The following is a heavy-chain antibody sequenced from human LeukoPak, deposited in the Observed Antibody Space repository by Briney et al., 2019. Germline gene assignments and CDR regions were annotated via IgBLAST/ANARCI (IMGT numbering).Heavy chain of an antibody. CDR1: GFTFSSYA. J-gene: IGHJ4*02. V-gene: IGHV3-23*01. Sequence: GGSLRLSCAASGFTFSSYAMSWVRQAPGKGLEWVSGISGSGGSTYYADSVKGRFTISRDNSKNTLYLQMNSLRAEDTAVYYCAKRPGDYYDSSGYYQPTDYWGQGTLVTVSS. CDR2: ISGSGGST. CDR3: AKRPGDYYDSSGYYQPTDY. D-gene: IGHD3-22*01.